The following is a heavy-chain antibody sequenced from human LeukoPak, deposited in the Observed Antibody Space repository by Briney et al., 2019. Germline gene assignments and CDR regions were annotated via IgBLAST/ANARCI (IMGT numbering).Heavy chain of an antibody. CDR1: GDTINPYH. D-gene: IGHD3-22*01. Sequence: PSETLSLTCTVSGDTINPYHWTWIRHTAGQGLECIGRVHISGSTNYNPSLWSRVAISMDNPKNQFSLKANSVTAADRGVYYCSRDESSRDDSGGYHYWGQGTLVTVSS. CDR2: VHISGST. V-gene: IGHV4-4*07. J-gene: IGHJ4*02. CDR3: SRDESSRDDSGGYHY.